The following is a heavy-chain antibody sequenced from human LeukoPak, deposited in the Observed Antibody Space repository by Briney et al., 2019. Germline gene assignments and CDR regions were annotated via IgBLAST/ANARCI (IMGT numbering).Heavy chain of an antibody. CDR2: ISYDGGNK. J-gene: IGHJ4*02. CDR1: GFSFSNYA. Sequence: GGSLRLSCAASGFSFSNYAMHWVRQAPGKGLEWVAFISYDGGNKYYADSVKGRFTISRDNPKNTLYLQMNSLRAEDTAVYYCARHLRYCSGGSCYTKIIDYWGQGTLVTVSS. D-gene: IGHD2-15*01. CDR3: ARHLRYCSGGSCYTKIIDY. V-gene: IGHV3-30-3*01.